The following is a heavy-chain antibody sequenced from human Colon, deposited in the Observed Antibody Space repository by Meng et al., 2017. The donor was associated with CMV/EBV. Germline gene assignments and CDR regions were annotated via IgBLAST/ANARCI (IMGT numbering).Heavy chain of an antibody. CDR2: IKQDGSEK. V-gene: IGHV3-7*01. Sequence: ESLKISCAASGFTFSSYWMSWVRQAPGKGLEWVANIKQDGSEKYYVDSVKGRFTISRDNAKNSLYLQMNSLRAEDTAVYYCARDTNSITIFGVVINYYYYGMDVWGQGTTVTVSS. D-gene: IGHD3-3*01. CDR1: GFTFSSYW. CDR3: ARDTNSITIFGVVINYYYYGMDV. J-gene: IGHJ6*02.